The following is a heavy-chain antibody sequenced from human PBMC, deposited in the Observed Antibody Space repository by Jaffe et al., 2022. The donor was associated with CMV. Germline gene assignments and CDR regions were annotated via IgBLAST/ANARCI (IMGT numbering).Heavy chain of an antibody. CDR3: ARDPGYSAFDV. CDR2: INEDGSQR. V-gene: IGHV3-7*01. Sequence: DVQLVQSGGGLVQSGGSLRLSCVASGFTFSNYWMSWVRHPTGKRLEFVTNINEDGSQRNYVDSVKGRFTISRDNAKNSVYLQINRLRVEDTAVYYCARDPGYSAFDVWGQGMLVIVSS. J-gene: IGHJ3*01. CDR1: GFTFSNYW. D-gene: IGHD2-15*01.